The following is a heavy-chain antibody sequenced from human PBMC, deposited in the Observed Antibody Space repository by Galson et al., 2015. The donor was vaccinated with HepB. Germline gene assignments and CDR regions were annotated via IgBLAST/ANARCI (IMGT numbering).Heavy chain of an antibody. D-gene: IGHD3-3*01. V-gene: IGHV6-1*01. Sequence: CAISGDSVSSNSAAWNWIRQSPSRGLEWLGRTYYRSKWYNDYAVSVKSRITINPDTPKNQFSLQLNSVTPEDTAVYYCARGTIVYDFWSGYSTLDVWGQGTTVTVSS. CDR2: TYYRSKWYN. CDR3: ARGTIVYDFWSGYSTLDV. CDR1: GDSVSSNSAA. J-gene: IGHJ6*02.